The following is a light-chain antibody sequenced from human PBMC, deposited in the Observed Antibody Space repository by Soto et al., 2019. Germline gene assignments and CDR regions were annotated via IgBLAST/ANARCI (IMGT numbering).Light chain of an antibody. V-gene: IGLV2-14*01. CDR3: TSYTDTSVYV. J-gene: IGLJ1*01. CDR1: ISDFGGYNY. Sequence: QSVLTQPASVSGSPGQSISISCTGTISDFGGYNYVSWYQQHPGKTPKLLIYEDTNRPSGVSSRFSASKSGNTASLTISGLQAEDEADYYCTSYTDTSVYVFGTGTKLTVL. CDR2: EDT.